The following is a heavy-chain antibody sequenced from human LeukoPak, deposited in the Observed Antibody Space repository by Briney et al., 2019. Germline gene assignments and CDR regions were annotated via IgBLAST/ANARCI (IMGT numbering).Heavy chain of an antibody. Sequence: SETLSLTCTVSSGSISTSNYYWGWVRQPPGKALERIGNIFYSGSTYYSPSLKSRVTISLDTSRNQFSLKLNSVTAADTAVYYCARDVGATPGYFDYWGQGTLVTVSS. CDR3: ARDVGATPGYFDY. D-gene: IGHD1-26*01. J-gene: IGHJ4*02. CDR2: IFYSGST. CDR1: SGSISTSNYY. V-gene: IGHV4-39*07.